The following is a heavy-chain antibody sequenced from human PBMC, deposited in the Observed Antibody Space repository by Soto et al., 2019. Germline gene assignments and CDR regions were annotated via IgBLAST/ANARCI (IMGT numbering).Heavy chain of an antibody. V-gene: IGHV4-61*08. Sequence: SETLSLTCTVSGGSVSSGGYYWSWIRQPPGKGLEWIGYMYFTGSTNYNPSLKSRATISVDTSNNQFSLKLRSVTAADTAVYYCVRDTNVRYYDAPYWGQGTLVTVSS. J-gene: IGHJ4*02. D-gene: IGHD3-16*01. CDR2: MYFTGST. CDR3: VRDTNVRYYDAPY. CDR1: GGSVSSGGYY.